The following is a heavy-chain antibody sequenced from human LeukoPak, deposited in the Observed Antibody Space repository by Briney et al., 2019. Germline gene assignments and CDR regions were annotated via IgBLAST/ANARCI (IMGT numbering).Heavy chain of an antibody. D-gene: IGHD5-12*01. CDR3: ARGPLDSGYTYFDD. CDR1: GGSISSYY. CDR2: IYYSGNS. Sequence: SETLSLTCTVSGGSISSYYWSWIRQPLGKGLEWIGYIYYSGNSNYNPSLKSRVTVSVDMSKNQFSLKLSSVTAAGTAVYYCARGPLDSGYTYFDDWGQGTLVTVSS. V-gene: IGHV4-59*01. J-gene: IGHJ4*02.